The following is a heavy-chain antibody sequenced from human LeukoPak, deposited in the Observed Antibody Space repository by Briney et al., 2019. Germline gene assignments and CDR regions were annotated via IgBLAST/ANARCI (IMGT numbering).Heavy chain of an antibody. CDR3: AKDSGDSSGSYWYFDL. V-gene: IGHV3-23*01. D-gene: IGHD3-22*01. J-gene: IGHJ2*01. CDR2: ISGSGSST. Sequence: PGGSLRLSCAASGFTFSSYAMSWVRQAPGKGLEWVSAISGSGSSTYYADSVKGRFTISRDNSKNTLYLQMNSLRAEDTAVYYCAKDSGDSSGSYWYFDLWGRGTLVTVSS. CDR1: GFTFSSYA.